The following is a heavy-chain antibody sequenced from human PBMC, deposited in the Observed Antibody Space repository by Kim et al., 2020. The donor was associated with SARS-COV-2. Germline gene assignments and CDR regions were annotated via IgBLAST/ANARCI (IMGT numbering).Heavy chain of an antibody. J-gene: IGHJ6*02. CDR1: GFTFDDYA. CDR3: AKDGGDYYGSGSNYGMDV. CDR2: ISWNSGSI. D-gene: IGHD3-10*01. Sequence: GGSLRLSCAASGFTFDDYAMHWVRQAPGKGLEWVSGISWNSGSIGYADSVKGRFTISRDNAKNSLYLQMNSLRAEDTALYYCAKDGGDYYGSGSNYGMDVWGQGTTVTVSS. V-gene: IGHV3-9*01.